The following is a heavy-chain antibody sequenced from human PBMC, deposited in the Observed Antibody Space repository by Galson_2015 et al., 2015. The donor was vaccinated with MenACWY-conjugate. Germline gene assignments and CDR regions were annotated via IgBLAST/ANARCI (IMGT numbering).Heavy chain of an antibody. V-gene: IGHV3-7*01. D-gene: IGHD3/OR15-3a*01. CDR3: AAWTADDNY. CDR1: GFTFSNSW. J-gene: IGHJ4*02. CDR2: INPEGSRG. Sequence: SLRLSCAASGFTFSNSWMNWIRQAPGSGLEWVANINPEGSRGTYVDSVKGRFTISSDNAENSVYLEMNSLRPEDTAVFYCAAWTADDNYWAQGTLVTVPS.